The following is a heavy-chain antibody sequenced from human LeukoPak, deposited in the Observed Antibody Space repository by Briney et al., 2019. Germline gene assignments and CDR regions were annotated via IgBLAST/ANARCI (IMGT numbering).Heavy chain of an antibody. J-gene: IGHJ4*02. V-gene: IGHV3-30*03. CDR2: ISYDGSNK. CDR3: ASNERSGSYPGDY. D-gene: IGHD3-10*01. Sequence: PGGSLRLSCAAYGFTFSSYGMHWDRQAPGKGLEWVAVISYDGSNKYYADSVKGRFTISRDNSKNTLYLQMNSLRAEDTAVYYCASNERSGSYPGDYWGQGTLVTVSS. CDR1: GFTFSSYG.